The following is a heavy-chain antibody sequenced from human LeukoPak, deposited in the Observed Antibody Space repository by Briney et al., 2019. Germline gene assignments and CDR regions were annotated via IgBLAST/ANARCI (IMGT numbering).Heavy chain of an antibody. CDR1: GLSFSRYA. CDR2: ISGSGGST. V-gene: IGHV3-23*01. CDR3: AKDQGGAAAGTFDP. D-gene: IGHD6-13*01. J-gene: IGHJ5*02. Sequence: GGSLRLSCAASGLSFSRYAMHWVRQAPGKGLEWVSAISGSGGSTYYADSVKGRFTISRDNSKNTLYLQMNSLRAEDTAVYYCAKDQGGAAAGTFDPWGQGTLVTVSS.